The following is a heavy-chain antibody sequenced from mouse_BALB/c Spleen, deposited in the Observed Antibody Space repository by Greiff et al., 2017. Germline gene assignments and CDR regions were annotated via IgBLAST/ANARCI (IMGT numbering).Heavy chain of an antibody. D-gene: IGHD2-1*01. CDR1: GFTFSDYG. J-gene: IGHJ2*01. CDR2: VSNLAYSI. Sequence: EVQGVESGGGLVQPGGSRKLSCAASGFTFSDYGMAWVRQAPGKGPEWVAFVSNLAYSIYYADTVTGRFTISRENAKNTLYLEMSSLRSEDTAMYYCARERGNYDCDYWGQGTTLTVSS. V-gene: IGHV5-15*02. CDR3: ARERGNYDCDY.